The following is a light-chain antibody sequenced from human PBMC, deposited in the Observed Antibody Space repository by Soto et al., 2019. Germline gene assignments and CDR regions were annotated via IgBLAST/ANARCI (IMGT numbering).Light chain of an antibody. V-gene: IGKV1-5*01. CDR1: QSINTW. CDR3: QQYDSYSGT. Sequence: DIQMTQSPSTLSASVGDRVTITCRASQSINTWLAWYQQKPGRAPELLISDASTLESGVPSRFSGSGSGTEFTLTISSLQPDDFAAYYCQQYDSYSGTFGQGTKVDIK. CDR2: DAS. J-gene: IGKJ1*01.